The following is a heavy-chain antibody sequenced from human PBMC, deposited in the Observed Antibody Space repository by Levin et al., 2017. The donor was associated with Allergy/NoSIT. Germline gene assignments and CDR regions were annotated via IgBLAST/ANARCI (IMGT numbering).Heavy chain of an antibody. D-gene: IGHD3-16*01. V-gene: IGHV3-30*04. CDR1: GFTFSSYT. J-gene: IGHJ6*03. Sequence: GESLKISCAASGFTFSSYTMHWVRRAPGKGLDWVALLSSDGTNKYYADSVKGRFTISRDNSGNTLNLQMDSLRPEDSAVYFCAWGIWNRDYNMDHWGRGTTVTVSS. CDR3: AWGIWNRDYNMDH. CDR2: LSSDGTNK.